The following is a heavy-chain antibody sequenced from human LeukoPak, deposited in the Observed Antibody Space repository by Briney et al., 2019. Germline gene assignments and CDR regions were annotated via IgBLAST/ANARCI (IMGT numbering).Heavy chain of an antibody. CDR2: IYYSGST. CDR3: AVRHSSGYYYVLDY. V-gene: IGHV4-39*07. D-gene: IGHD3-22*01. CDR1: GGSISSSNYY. Sequence: SETLSLTCTVSGGSISSSNYYWGWIRQPPGKGLEWIGSIYYSGSTYYSPSLKSRVTISVDKSKNQFSLKLSSVTAADTAVYYCAVRHSSGYYYVLDYWGQGTLVTVSS. J-gene: IGHJ4*02.